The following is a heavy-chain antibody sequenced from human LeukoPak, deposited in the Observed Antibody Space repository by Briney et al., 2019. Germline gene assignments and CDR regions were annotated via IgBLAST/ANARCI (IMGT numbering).Heavy chain of an antibody. CDR3: ARSRDTAMVTDFDY. V-gene: IGHV3-21*01. D-gene: IGHD5-18*01. CDR1: GFTFSSYS. CDR2: ISSSSCYI. J-gene: IGHJ4*02. Sequence: GGSLRLSCAASGFTFSSYSMNWVRQAPGKGLEWVSSISSSSCYIYYADSVKGRFTISRDNAKNSLYLQMNSLRAEDTAVYYCARSRDTAMVTDFDYWGQGTLVTVSS.